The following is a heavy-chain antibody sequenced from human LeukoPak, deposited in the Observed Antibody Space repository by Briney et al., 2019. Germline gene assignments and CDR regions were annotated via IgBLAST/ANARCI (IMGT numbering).Heavy chain of an antibody. V-gene: IGHV3-74*01. CDR2: IRTDGGVT. CDR1: GLTFSDFW. Sequence: GGSLRLSCAASGLTFSDFWMHWVRQGPEKRLVWVARIRTDGGVTDYADSVKGRFTISRDNTKSTLYLQMNSLRVEDTAVYYCTRSLYSGTNSDYWGQGTLVTVSS. CDR3: TRSLYSGTNSDY. D-gene: IGHD1-26*01. J-gene: IGHJ4*02.